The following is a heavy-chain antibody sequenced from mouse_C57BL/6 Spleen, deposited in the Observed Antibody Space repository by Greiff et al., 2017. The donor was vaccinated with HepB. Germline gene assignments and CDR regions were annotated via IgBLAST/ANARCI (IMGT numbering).Heavy chain of an antibody. D-gene: IGHD2-5*01. CDR2: IHPSDSDT. J-gene: IGHJ2*01. CDR3: AISQVRDYSNRQYYFDY. V-gene: IGHV1-74*01. CDR1: GYTFTSYW. Sequence: QVQLQQPGAELVKPGASVKVSCKASGYTFTSYWMHWVKQRPGQGLEWIGRIHPSDSDTNYNQKFKGKATLTVDKSSSTAYMQLISLTSEDSAVYYCAISQVRDYSNRQYYFDYWGQGTTLTVSS.